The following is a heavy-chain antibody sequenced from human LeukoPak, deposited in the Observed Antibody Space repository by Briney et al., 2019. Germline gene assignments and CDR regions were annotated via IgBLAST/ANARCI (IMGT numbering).Heavy chain of an antibody. CDR2: ISSSSSYI. Sequence: PGGSLRLSCAASGFTFSSYSMNWVRQAPGKGLEWVSSISSSSSYIYYADSVKGRFTISRDNAKNSLYLQMNSLRAEDTAVYYCASTSSSWYRGDYWGQGTLVTVSS. V-gene: IGHV3-21*01. D-gene: IGHD6-13*01. CDR1: GFTFSSYS. J-gene: IGHJ4*02. CDR3: ASTSSSWYRGDY.